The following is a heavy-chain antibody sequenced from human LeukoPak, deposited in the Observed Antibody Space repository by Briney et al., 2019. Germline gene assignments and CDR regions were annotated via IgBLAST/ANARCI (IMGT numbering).Heavy chain of an antibody. CDR3: ARDREEWLSWFDP. J-gene: IGHJ5*02. CDR2: INWNGGST. V-gene: IGHV3-20*01. CDR1: GFTFDDYG. Sequence: GGSLRLSCAASGFTFDDYGMSSVRQAPGKGLEWVSGINWNGGSTGYADSVKGRFTISRDNAKNSLYLQMNSLRAEDTALYHCARDREEWLSWFDPWGQGTLVTVSS. D-gene: IGHD3-3*01.